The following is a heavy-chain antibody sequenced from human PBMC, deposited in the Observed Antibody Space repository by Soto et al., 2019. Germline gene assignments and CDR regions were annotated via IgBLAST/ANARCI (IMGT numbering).Heavy chain of an antibody. D-gene: IGHD4-17*01. CDR1: GYTFTSYY. J-gene: IGHJ6*02. Sequence: QVQLVQSGAEVKKPGASVKVSCKASGYTFTSYYMHWVRQAPGQELEWMGIINPSGGSTSYAQKFQGRVTMTRDTSTSTVYMELSSLRSEDTAVYYCARNGDYVFYYYGMDVWGQGTTVTVSS. CDR2: INPSGGST. CDR3: ARNGDYVFYYYGMDV. V-gene: IGHV1-46*01.